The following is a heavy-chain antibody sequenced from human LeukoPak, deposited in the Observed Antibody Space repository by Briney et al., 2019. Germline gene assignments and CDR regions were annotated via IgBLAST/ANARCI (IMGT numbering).Heavy chain of an antibody. J-gene: IGHJ3*02. V-gene: IGHV1-69*13. CDR2: IIPIFGTA. D-gene: IGHD6-13*01. CDR1: GGTSSSYA. CDR3: ARVKAAAAGGAFDI. Sequence: SVKVSCKASGGTSSSYAISWVRQAPGQGLEWMGGIIPIFGTANYAQKFQGRVTITADESTSTAYMELSSLRSEDTAVYYCARVKAAAAGGAFDIWGQGTMVTVSS.